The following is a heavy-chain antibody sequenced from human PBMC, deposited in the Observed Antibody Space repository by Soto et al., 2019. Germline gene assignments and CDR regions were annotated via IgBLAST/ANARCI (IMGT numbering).Heavy chain of an antibody. V-gene: IGHV1-69*13. CDR1: GGTFSSYA. D-gene: IGHD3-22*01. CDR3: ARDYYDSSGYYYYFDY. J-gene: IGHJ4*02. Sequence: SVKVSCKASGGTFSSYAISWVRQAPGQGLEWMGGIIPIFGTANYAQKFQGRVTITADESTSTAYMELSSLRSEDTAVYYCARDYYDSSGYYYYFDYWGQGTLVTVSS. CDR2: IIPIFGTA.